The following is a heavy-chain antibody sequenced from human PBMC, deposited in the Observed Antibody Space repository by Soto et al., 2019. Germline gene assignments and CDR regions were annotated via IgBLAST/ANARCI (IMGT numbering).Heavy chain of an antibody. Sequence: GGSLRLSCAASGFTFSSYEMNWVRQAPGKGLEWVSYISSSGSTIYYADSVKGRFTISRDNAKNSLYLQMNSLRAEDTAVYYCAREGNTAMVTNPYYYYGMDVWGQGTTVTVSS. J-gene: IGHJ6*02. CDR1: GFTFSSYE. CDR3: AREGNTAMVTNPYYYYGMDV. V-gene: IGHV3-48*03. D-gene: IGHD5-18*01. CDR2: ISSSGSTI.